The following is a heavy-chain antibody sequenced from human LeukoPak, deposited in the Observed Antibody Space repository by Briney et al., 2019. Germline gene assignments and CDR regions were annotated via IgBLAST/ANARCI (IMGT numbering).Heavy chain of an antibody. J-gene: IGHJ6*02. CDR3: ARDLLTGRYGMDV. Sequence: SETLSLTCTVSGSSISSDYWTWIRQPPGKGLEWIGCIYYSGSTNYNPSLKSRVTISIDTSKNQFSLKLSSVTAADTAVYYCARDLLTGRYGMDVWGQGTTVTVSS. CDR1: GSSISSDY. CDR2: IYYSGST. V-gene: IGHV4-59*01. D-gene: IGHD3-9*01.